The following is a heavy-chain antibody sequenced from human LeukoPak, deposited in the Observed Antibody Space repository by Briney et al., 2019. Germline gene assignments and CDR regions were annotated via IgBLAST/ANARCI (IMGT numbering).Heavy chain of an antibody. D-gene: IGHD2-2*02. CDR3: ARLSASVPAAIDY. CDR1: GYSFTTYW. CDR2: IYPGDSDT. V-gene: IGHV5-51*01. Sequence: GGSLKISCKGSGYSFTTYWIGWVRQMPGKGLEWMGIIYPGDSDTRYSPSFQGQVTISADKSISTAYLQWSSLKASDTAMYYCARLSASVPAAIDYWGQGTLVTVSS. J-gene: IGHJ4*02.